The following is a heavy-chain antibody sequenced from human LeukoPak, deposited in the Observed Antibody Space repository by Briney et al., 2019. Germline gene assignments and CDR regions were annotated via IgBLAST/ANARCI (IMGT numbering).Heavy chain of an antibody. V-gene: IGHV3-53*01. D-gene: IGHD4/OR15-4a*01. Sequence: GGSLRLSCTVSGFTVSSNSMSWVRQAPGKGLEWVSFIYSDNTHYSDSVKGRFTISRDNSKNTLYLQMNSLRAEDTAVYYCARRAGAYSHPYDYWGPGTLVTVSS. CDR1: GFTVSSNS. CDR2: IYSDNT. J-gene: IGHJ4*02. CDR3: ARRAGAYSHPYDY.